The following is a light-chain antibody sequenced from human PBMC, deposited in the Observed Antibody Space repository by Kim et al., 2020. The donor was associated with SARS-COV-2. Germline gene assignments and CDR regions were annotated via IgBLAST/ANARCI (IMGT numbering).Light chain of an antibody. CDR2: GNS. Sequence: VTVSCTGSSSNSGAGYNVHWSQQHPGTAHKLLIYGNSDRPSGVPDRFSGSKSGTSASLAITGLQAEDEADYYCQSYDSSLSGSGVFGTGTKVTVL. V-gene: IGLV1-40*01. CDR3: QSYDSSLSGSGV. CDR1: SSNSGAGYN. J-gene: IGLJ1*01.